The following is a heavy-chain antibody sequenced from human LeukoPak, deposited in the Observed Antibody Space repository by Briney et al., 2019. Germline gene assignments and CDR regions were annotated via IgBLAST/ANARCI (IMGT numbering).Heavy chain of an antibody. CDR1: GESFSGYF. V-gene: IGHV4-34*01. J-gene: IGHJ4*02. D-gene: IGHD6-19*01. Sequence: PSETLSLTCAVYGESFSGYFWSWIRQPPGKGLEWIGKINHSGSTNYNPSLKSRVTISVGTSKNQFSLKLSSVTAADTAVYYCAREGAVDGYFDYWGQGTLVTVSS. CDR3: AREGAVDGYFDY. CDR2: INHSGST.